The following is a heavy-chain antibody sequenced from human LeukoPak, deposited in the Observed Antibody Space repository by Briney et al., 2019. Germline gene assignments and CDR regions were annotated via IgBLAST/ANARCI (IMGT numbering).Heavy chain of an antibody. CDR2: IIPIFGTA. J-gene: IGHJ6*04. CDR1: GGTFSSYA. CDR3: ARFRGEQYYYGMDV. D-gene: IGHD3-16*01. V-gene: IGHV1-69*13. Sequence: ASVKVSCKASGGTFSSYAISWVRQAPGQGLEWMGGIIPIFGTANYAQKFQGRVTITADESTSTAYMELSSLRSEDTAVYYCARFRGEQYYYGMDVWGKGTTVTVSS.